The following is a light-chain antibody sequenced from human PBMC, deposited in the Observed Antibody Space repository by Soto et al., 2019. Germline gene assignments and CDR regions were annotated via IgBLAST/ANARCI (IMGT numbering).Light chain of an antibody. CDR3: QVRDNWPT. Sequence: EIALTQSPVTLSLSPGDRATLSCRTSRGVSNYLAWYQQKPGQAPRLLIYDASKRATGIPARFSGSGSGTDFTLTISSLETEDFAVYFCQVRDNWPTFGQGTKLEI. CDR2: DAS. V-gene: IGKV3-11*01. J-gene: IGKJ2*01. CDR1: RGVSNY.